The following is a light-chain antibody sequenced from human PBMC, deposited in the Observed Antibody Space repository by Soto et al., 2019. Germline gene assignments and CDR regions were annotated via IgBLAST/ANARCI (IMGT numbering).Light chain of an antibody. CDR3: QKYNNWPRT. V-gene: IGKV3-15*01. CDR1: QSVSSD. J-gene: IGKJ1*01. Sequence: VMTQYPATLSVSPGESATLSCRGSQSVSSDLAWYHQKPGQAPRLLIYGASTRATGIPARLSGSGSGTELNLTINSLQSEDFAVYYCQKYNNWPRTCGQGTKVDIK. CDR2: GAS.